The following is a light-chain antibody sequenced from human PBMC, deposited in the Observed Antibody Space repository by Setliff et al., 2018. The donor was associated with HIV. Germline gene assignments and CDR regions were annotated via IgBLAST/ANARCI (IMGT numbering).Light chain of an antibody. CDR2: RDT. Sequence: SYELTQPPSVSVSPGQTANITCSGHKLGDKYSYWYQQKSGQSPLLVIYRDTKRPSGIPDRFAGSSSGNTATLTVSGTQAMDEADYFRQTWDSSTVIFGGGTKVTVL. V-gene: IGLV3-1*01. CDR3: QTWDSSTVI. J-gene: IGLJ2*01. CDR1: KLGDKY.